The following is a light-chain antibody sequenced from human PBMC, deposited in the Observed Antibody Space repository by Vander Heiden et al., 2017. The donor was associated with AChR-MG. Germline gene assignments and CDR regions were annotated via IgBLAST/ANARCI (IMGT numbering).Light chain of an antibody. CDR1: SSDVGSYNL. CDR2: EDT. Sequence: QSALTQPASVSGSPGPSIAISCTGTSSDVGSYNLVSWYQQHPGKAPKLIIYEDTNRPSGVSNRFSGTKSGNTASLTISGLQAEDEADYYCCSYAGSSTYVVFGGGTKLTVL. CDR3: CSYAGSSTYVV. J-gene: IGLJ2*01. V-gene: IGLV2-23*01.